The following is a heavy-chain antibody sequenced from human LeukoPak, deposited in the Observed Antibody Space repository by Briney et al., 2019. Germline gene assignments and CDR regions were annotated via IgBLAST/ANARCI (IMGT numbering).Heavy chain of an antibody. CDR1: GFTVSSNY. V-gene: IGHV3-53*01. CDR3: ARGPYSYGYATGRFDY. CDR2: IYSGGST. D-gene: IGHD5-18*01. Sequence: PGGSLRLSCAASGFTVSSNYMSWVRQAPGKGLEWVSVIYSGGSTYYADSVKGRFTISRDNSKNTLYLQINSLRAEDTAVYYCARGPYSYGYATGRFDYWGQGTLVTVSS. J-gene: IGHJ4*02.